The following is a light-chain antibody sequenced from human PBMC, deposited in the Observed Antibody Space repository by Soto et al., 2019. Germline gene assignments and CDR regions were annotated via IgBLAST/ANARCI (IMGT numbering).Light chain of an antibody. V-gene: IGLV4-69*01. CDR2: LNSDGSH. CDR1: SGHSSYA. CDR3: QTWGTGIRV. Sequence: QLVLTQSPSASASLGASVKLTCTLSSGHSSYAIAWHQQQPEKGPRYLMKLNSDGSHSKGDGIPDRFSGSSSGAERYLTIPRLRSGVEADYYCQTWGTGIRVFGTGT. J-gene: IGLJ1*01.